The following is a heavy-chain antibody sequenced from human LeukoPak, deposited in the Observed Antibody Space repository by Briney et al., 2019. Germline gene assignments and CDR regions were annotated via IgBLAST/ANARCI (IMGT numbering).Heavy chain of an antibody. D-gene: IGHD3-22*01. Sequence: SETLSLTCTVSGDSITSTTYYWSWIRQPAGQGLEWIGRIYTSGSTNYNPSLKSRVTISVDTSKNQFSLKLSSVTAAGTAVYYCARMTYYYDSSGYYYFDYWGQGTLVTVSS. CDR1: GDSITSTTYY. CDR2: IYTSGST. CDR3: ARMTYYYDSSGYYYFDY. V-gene: IGHV4-61*02. J-gene: IGHJ4*02.